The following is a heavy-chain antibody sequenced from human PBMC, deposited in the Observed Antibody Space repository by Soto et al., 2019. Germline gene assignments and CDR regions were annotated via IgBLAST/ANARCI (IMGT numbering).Heavy chain of an antibody. D-gene: IGHD5-18*01. V-gene: IGHV4-31*02. J-gene: IGHJ4*02. Sequence: SETLSLTCTVSGGSISSGGYYWSWIRQHPGKDLEWIGYIYYSGSTYYNPSLKSRVTISVDTSKNQFSLKLSSVTAADTAVYFCAMSGYSYGPNPLFFWGQGTLVTVSS. CDR2: IYYSGST. CDR3: AMSGYSYGPNPLFF. CDR1: GGSISSGGYY.